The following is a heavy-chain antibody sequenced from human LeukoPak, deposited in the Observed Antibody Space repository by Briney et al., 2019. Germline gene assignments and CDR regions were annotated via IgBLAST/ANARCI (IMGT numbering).Heavy chain of an antibody. CDR3: AREGRFHDSSGYSVNWYFDL. J-gene: IGHJ2*01. D-gene: IGHD3-22*01. Sequence: GGSLRLSCAASGFTVSSNYMSWVRQAPGKGLEWVSVIYSGGSTYYADSVKCRFTISRDNSKNTLYLQMNSLRAEDTAVYYCAREGRFHDSSGYSVNWYFDLWGRGTLVTVSS. CDR1: GFTVSSNY. V-gene: IGHV3-53*01. CDR2: IYSGGST.